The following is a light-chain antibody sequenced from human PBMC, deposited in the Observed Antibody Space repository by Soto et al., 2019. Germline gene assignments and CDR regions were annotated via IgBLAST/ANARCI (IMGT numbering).Light chain of an antibody. V-gene: IGKV1-6*01. CDR2: AAS. J-gene: IGKJ1*01. CDR3: LLDFRYFWA. CDR1: QAIRVA. Sequence: AIPLTQSPSSLSASVGDRVTITCRASQAIRVALGWYQQKPGKVPKLLIYAASTLQSGVPSRFSGSGFGTDFTLTISNLQPEDFATYYCLLDFRYFWAFGQGTKVELK.